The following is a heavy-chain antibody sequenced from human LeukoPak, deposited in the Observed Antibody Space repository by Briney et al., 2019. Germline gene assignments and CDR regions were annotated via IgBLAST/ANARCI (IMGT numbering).Heavy chain of an antibody. CDR3: ARDPYGSIDY. V-gene: IGHV4-31*03. CDR2: IYYIGST. Sequence: SETLSLTCTLSGGSISSGGYYWSWIRQHPGKGLEWIGHIYYIGSTYYNTSLKSRVTISVDTSKSQFSLKLSSVTAADTAVYYCARDPYGSIDYWGQGTLVTVSS. J-gene: IGHJ4*02. CDR1: GGSISSGGYY. D-gene: IGHD3-10*01.